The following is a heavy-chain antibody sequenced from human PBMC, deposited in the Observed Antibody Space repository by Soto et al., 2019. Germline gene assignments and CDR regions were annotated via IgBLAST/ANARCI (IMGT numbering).Heavy chain of an antibody. CDR1: GGSISSYY. Sequence: PSETLSLTCTVSGGSISSYYWSWIRQPPGKGLEWIGYIYYSGSTNYNPSLKSRVTISVDTSKNQFSLKLSSVTAADTAVYYCARSTMTVGEGGFDYWGQGTLVPVSS. D-gene: IGHD3-22*01. J-gene: IGHJ4*02. V-gene: IGHV4-59*01. CDR2: IYYSGST. CDR3: ARSTMTVGEGGFDY.